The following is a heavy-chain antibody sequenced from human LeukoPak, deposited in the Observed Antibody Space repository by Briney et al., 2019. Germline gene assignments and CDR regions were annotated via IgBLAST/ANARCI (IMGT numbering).Heavy chain of an antibody. V-gene: IGHV4-39*01. CDR3: AVYDSSGYWFDY. CDR1: GGSISSSSYY. J-gene: IGHJ4*02. CDR2: IYYSGST. Sequence: SETLSLTCTVSGGSISSSSYYWGWIRQPPGKGLEWIGSIYYSGSTYYNPSLKSRVTISVDTSKNQFSLKLSSVTAADTAVYYCAVYDSSGYWFDYWGQGTLVTVSS. D-gene: IGHD3-22*01.